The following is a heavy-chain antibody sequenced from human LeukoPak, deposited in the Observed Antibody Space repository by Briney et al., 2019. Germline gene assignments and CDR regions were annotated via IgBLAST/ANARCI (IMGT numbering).Heavy chain of an antibody. CDR2: SDPEDVKT. D-gene: IGHD3-16*01. V-gene: IGHV1-24*01. CDR3: ATFQAYANTGHLRPYFDY. J-gene: IGHJ4*02. CDR1: GYSLTELA. Sequence: ASVKVSFKISGYSLTELAIHWVRQATGKGLEWMGGSDPEDVKTSFAEKFQGRVTFTEDTSTDTAFMELSRLRSDDTAVYYCATFQAYANTGHLRPYFDYWGQGTLVTVSS.